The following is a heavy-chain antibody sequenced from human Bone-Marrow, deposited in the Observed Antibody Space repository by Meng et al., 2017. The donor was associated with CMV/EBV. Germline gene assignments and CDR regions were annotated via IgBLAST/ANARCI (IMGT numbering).Heavy chain of an antibody. CDR2: NRHDGSNK. D-gene: IGHD3-3*01. CDR3: AKGERQFCSSCNLHYQYYGMDV. J-gene: IGHJ6*02. V-gene: IGHV3-30*02. CDR1: GFSFSDYA. Sequence: GGSLRLSCAASGFSFSDYAMHWVRQAPGKGLEWVTYNRHDGSNKYYAESVKGRFTISRDNSKSTLYLHMNSLRPEDTAVYYCAKGERQFCSSCNLHYQYYGMDVWGQGTTVTVSS.